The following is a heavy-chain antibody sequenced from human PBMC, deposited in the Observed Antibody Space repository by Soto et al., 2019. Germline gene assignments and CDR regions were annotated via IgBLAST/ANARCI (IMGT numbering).Heavy chain of an antibody. CDR1: GFTFSSYA. Sequence: EVQLLESGGGLVQPGGSLRLSCAASGFTFSSYAMSWVRQAPGKGLEWVSAISGSGGSTYYADSVKGRFTISRDNSKTPLYLKRNSRTPEHTAVYYCAKDRGYDSPPYSYDSGRDVWGQGTTVTASS. CDR3: AKDRGYDSPPYSYDSGRDV. D-gene: IGHD3-22*01. V-gene: IGHV3-23*01. J-gene: IGHJ6*02. CDR2: ISGSGGST.